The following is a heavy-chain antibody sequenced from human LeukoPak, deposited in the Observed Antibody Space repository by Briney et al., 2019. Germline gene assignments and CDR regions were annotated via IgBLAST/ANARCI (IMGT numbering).Heavy chain of an antibody. J-gene: IGHJ4*02. Sequence: PGRSLRLFCAASGFTFSSSSMHWVRQAPAKGLEWVAVISHDGSHNYNADSVKGRFTISRDNSKNTLYLQMNSLRPEDTAVYYCARSRTQYYGSGIDYWGQGALVTVSS. CDR3: ARSRTQYYGSGIDY. CDR2: ISHDGSHN. D-gene: IGHD3-10*01. V-gene: IGHV3-30*01. CDR1: GFTFSSSS.